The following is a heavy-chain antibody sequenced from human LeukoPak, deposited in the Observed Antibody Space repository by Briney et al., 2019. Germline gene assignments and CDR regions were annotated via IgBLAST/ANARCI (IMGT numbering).Heavy chain of an antibody. V-gene: IGHV4-34*01. J-gene: IGHJ5*02. CDR1: GGSFSGYY. CDR2: INHSGTT. CDR3: ARGYPDSSGYYYGSWFDP. Sequence: PSETLSLTCAVYGGSFSGYYCRWIRQTPGKGLEWIGEINHSGTTNYNPSLKSRVTISVDTSKNQFSLELSSVTAADTAVYYCARGYPDSSGYYYGSWFDPWGQGTLVTVSS. D-gene: IGHD3-22*01.